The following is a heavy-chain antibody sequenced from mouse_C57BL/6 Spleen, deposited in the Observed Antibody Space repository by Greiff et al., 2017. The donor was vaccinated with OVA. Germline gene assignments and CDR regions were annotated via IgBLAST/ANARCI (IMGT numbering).Heavy chain of an antibody. CDR1: GFSLTSYA. J-gene: IGHJ4*01. Sequence: VQLQQSGPGLVAPSQSLSITCTVSGFSLTSYAISWVRQPPGKGLEWLGVIWTGGGTNYNSALKSRLSISKDNSKSQVFLKMNSLQTDDTARYYCARRAACYYHGSFCARDYWCQGTSVPVPS. CDR2: IWTGGGT. D-gene: IGHD1-1*01. V-gene: IGHV2-9-1*01. CDR3: ARRAACYYHGSFCARDY.